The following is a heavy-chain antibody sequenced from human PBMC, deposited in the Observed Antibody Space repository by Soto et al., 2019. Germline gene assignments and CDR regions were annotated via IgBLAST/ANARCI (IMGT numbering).Heavy chain of an antibody. CDR2: IYWDDDK. CDR3: GHRALYSGSYWDGGYFDT. V-gene: IGHV2-5*02. Sequence: QITLRESGPTRVRPTQPLTLTCDFSGFSLTTSGVGVAWIRQPPGKAPEWLAVIYWDDDKRYSPTLKSRLTITKDTSKNQVVLTMTNMDPVDTGTYYCGHRALYSGSYWDGGYFDTWGQGTPVTVSS. CDR1: GFSLTTSGVG. J-gene: IGHJ4*02. D-gene: IGHD1-26*01.